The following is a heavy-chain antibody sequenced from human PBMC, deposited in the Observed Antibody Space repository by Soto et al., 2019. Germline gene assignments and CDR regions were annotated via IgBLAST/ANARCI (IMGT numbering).Heavy chain of an antibody. V-gene: IGHV1-69*06. CDR3: ASGSSIATRQCNYYYGMDV. Sequence: SVKFSCHEYAGTFSSYAISWVRQAPGQGLEWRGGIIPILGTANYAQKSQCRRTITADKSTSTGYMELSSLRSEARAVYCCASGSSIATRQCNYYYGMDVWGQGTTVTVSS. CDR1: AGTFSSYA. D-gene: IGHD6-6*01. CDR2: IIPILGTA. J-gene: IGHJ6*02.